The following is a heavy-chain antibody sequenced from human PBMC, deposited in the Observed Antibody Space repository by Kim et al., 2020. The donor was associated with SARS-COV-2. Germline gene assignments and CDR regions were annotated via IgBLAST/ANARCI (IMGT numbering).Heavy chain of an antibody. CDR3: ARIRSYYGMDV. CDR2: K. Sequence: KYYRTSLKTRLTISKDTSKNQVVLTMTNMDPVDTATYYCARIRSYYGMDVWGQGTTVTVSS. V-gene: IGHV2-70*01. J-gene: IGHJ6*02.